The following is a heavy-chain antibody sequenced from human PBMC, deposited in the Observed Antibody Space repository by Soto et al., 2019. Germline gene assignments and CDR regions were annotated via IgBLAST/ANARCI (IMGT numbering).Heavy chain of an antibody. Sequence: EVQLVESGGDLVQPGGSLRLSCAASGFTFSNFWMSWVRQTPGRGLEWVANMNQDGSEKYYLDSVRGRFTISRDNAKNQLSLQINSLRAANTAVYYCAKDASGWSVTWGQGTPVIVS. CDR1: GFTFSNFW. CDR2: MNQDGSEK. J-gene: IGHJ5*02. V-gene: IGHV3-7*04. CDR3: AKDASGWSVT. D-gene: IGHD6-19*01.